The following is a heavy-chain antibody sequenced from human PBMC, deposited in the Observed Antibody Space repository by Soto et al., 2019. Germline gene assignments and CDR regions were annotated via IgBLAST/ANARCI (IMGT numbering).Heavy chain of an antibody. CDR2: IFYSGDT. J-gene: IGHJ1*01. CDR3: VGTGTTDYF. Sequence: VQLQGSGPGLVKPSQTLSLTCTVSGASVNTGDYYWSYIRQSPGKGLEWLGYIFYSGDTYYNPSLKSRATVSLNTSRKQISLTLTSVADADTAVYFCVGTGTTDYFCGQGTMVTVSS. D-gene: IGHD1-7*01. CDR1: GASVNTGDYY. V-gene: IGHV4-30-4*01.